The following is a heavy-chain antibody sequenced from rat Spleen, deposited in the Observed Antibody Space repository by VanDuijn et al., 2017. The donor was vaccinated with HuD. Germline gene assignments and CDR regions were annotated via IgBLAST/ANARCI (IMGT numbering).Heavy chain of an antibody. CDR3: TTYSNWFTS. J-gene: IGHJ3*01. V-gene: IGHV5-27*01. Sequence: EVRLVESGGGLVQPGRSLKLSCAASGFTFSSFPMAWVRQAPKKGLEWVASISTGDDDTYYRDSVKGRFTISRDNAKSTLYLQMDSLRSEDTATYYCTTYSNWFTSWGQGTLVTVSS. CDR2: ISTGDDDT. CDR1: GFTFSSFP.